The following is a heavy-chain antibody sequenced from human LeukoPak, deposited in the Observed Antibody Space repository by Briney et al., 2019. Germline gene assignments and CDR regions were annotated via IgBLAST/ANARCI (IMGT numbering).Heavy chain of an antibody. D-gene: IGHD4-17*01. V-gene: IGHV4-59*12. CDR3: ARVRSYGDYSRGAFDI. CDR1: GGSISSYY. CDR2: IYYSGST. J-gene: IGHJ3*02. Sequence: KTSETLSLTCTVSGGSISSYYWSWIRQPPGKGLEWIGYIYYSGSTYNNPSLKSRVTISVDTSKNQFSLKLSSVTAADTAVYYCARVRSYGDYSRGAFDIWGQGTMVTVSS.